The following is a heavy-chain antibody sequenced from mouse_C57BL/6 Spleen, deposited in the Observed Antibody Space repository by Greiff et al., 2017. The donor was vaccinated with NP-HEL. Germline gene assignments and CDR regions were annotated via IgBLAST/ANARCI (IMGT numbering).Heavy chain of an antibody. CDR2: ISYDGSN. CDR1: GYSITSGYY. V-gene: IGHV3-6*01. D-gene: IGHD1-1*01. CDR3: ARHGSSYVGWYFDV. J-gene: IGHJ1*03. Sequence: EVKLQESGPGLVKPSQSLSLTCSVTGYSITSGYYWNWIRQFPGNKLEWMGYISYDGSNNYNPSLKNRISITRDTSKNQFFLKLNSVTTEDTATYYCARHGSSYVGWYFDVWGTGTTVTVSS.